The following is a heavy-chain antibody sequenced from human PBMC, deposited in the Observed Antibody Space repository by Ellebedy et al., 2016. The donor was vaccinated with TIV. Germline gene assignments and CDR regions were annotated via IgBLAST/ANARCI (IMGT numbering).Heavy chain of an antibody. CDR2: INPSGGST. D-gene: IGHD4-17*01. J-gene: IGHJ5*02. Sequence: ASVKVSCXASGYTFTSYGISWVRQAPGQGLEWMGIINPSGGSTSYAQKFQGRVTMTRDTSTSTLYLELSSLRSEDTAVYYCATAKFYGDYYTWGQGTLVTVSS. V-gene: IGHV1-46*01. CDR3: ATAKFYGDYYT. CDR1: GYTFTSYG.